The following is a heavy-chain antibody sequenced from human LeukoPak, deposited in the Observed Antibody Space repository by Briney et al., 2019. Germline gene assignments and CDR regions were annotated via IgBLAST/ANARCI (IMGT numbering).Heavy chain of an antibody. CDR1: GGSLSSYY. J-gene: IGHJ5*02. D-gene: IGHD2-2*01. Sequence: SETLSLTCTVSGGSLSSYYWSWIRQPPGKGLEWNGYIYYSGSTNYNPSLKSRVTISVDTSKNQFSLKLSSVTAADTAVYYCARGSCSSTSCYLNWFDPWGQGTLVTVSS. CDR2: IYYSGST. CDR3: ARGSCSSTSCYLNWFDP. V-gene: IGHV4-59*01.